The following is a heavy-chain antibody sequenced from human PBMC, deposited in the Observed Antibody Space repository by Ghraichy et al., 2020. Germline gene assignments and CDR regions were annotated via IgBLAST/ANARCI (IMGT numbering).Heavy chain of an antibody. CDR3: SAYCNSGGCYTTFLH. CDR2: VDYSGSA. Sequence: SETLSLTCTVSGDSVTSTSLFWDWIRQPPGKGLEWIGSVDYSGSAYYNPSLKSRVLISVDTSKNQFSLRLTSVTAADTAIYYCSAYCNSGGCYTTFLHWGQGSPVTVSS. J-gene: IGHJ1*01. CDR1: GDSVTSTSLF. D-gene: IGHD2-15*01. V-gene: IGHV4-39*01.